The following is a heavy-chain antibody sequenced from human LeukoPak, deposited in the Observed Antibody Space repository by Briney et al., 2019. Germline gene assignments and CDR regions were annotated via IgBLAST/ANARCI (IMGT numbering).Heavy chain of an antibody. CDR3: ARAYDFWSGSFDY. CDR2: INPNSGGT. CDR1: GYTFTDYY. Sequence: GASVKVSCKASGYTFTDYYMHWVRQAPGQGLEWMGWINPNSGGTNYAQKFQGRVTMTRDTSISTAYMELSRLRSDDTAVYYCARAYDFWSGSFDYWGQGTLVTVSS. D-gene: IGHD3-3*01. J-gene: IGHJ4*02. V-gene: IGHV1-2*02.